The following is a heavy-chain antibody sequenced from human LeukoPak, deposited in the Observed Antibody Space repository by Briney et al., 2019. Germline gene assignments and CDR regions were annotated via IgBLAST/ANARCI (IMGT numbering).Heavy chain of an antibody. D-gene: IGHD3-10*01. J-gene: IGHJ4*02. Sequence: SEKVSCKASVGTFTSYTISWVRQAPRQRPEWMGRIIPILAIANYAQRFQGRVTIIADKSTSTAYMGMSSLRFEDTGVYYCANEGDFFDGSGSYFPYWGEGTLVTVSS. CDR2: IIPILAIA. V-gene: IGHV1-69*02. CDR3: ANEGDFFDGSGSYFPY. CDR1: VGTFTSYT.